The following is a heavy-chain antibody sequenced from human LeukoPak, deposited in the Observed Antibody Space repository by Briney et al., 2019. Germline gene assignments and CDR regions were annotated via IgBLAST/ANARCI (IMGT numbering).Heavy chain of an antibody. CDR2: IKQDGSEK. CDR1: GFTFSSYW. D-gene: IGHD5-18*01. J-gene: IGHJ6*02. V-gene: IGHV3-7*05. Sequence: GGSLRLSCAASGFTFSSYWMSWVRQAPGKGLEWVANIKQDGSEKYYVDSVKGRFTISRDNAKNSLYLQMNSLRAEDTAVYYCARDFARYSYGSDYYGMDVWGQGTTVAVSS. CDR3: ARDFARYSYGSDYYGMDV.